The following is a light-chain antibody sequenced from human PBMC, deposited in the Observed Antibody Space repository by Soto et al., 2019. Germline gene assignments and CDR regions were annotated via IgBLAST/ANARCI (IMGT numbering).Light chain of an antibody. J-gene: IGKJ1*01. Sequence: DIQMSHSPSTLSGSVGDRVTITCRASQTISSWLAWYQQKPGKAPKLLIYKASTFKSGVPSRFSGSGSGTEFTRTNSSLQPDDCATHCRQHWNRQSEACGEGTKVERK. CDR2: KAS. V-gene: IGKV1-5*03. CDR3: QHWNRQSEA. CDR1: QTISSW.